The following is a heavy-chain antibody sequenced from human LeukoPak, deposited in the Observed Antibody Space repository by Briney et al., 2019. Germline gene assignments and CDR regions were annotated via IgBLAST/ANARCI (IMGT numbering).Heavy chain of an antibody. D-gene: IGHD4-17*01. CDR3: ARDPTGNWFDP. CDR2: IFTSGIT. CDR1: GGSISSGSYY. Sequence: SQTLSLTCTVSGGSISSGSYYWSWIRQPAGKGLEWIGRIFTSGITHYSPSLKSRVTISIDTSKNQFSPKLSSVTAADTAVYYCARDPTGNWFDPWGQGTLVTVSS. V-gene: IGHV4-61*02. J-gene: IGHJ5*02.